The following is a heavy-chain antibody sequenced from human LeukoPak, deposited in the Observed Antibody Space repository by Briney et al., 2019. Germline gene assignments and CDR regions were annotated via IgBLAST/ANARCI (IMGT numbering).Heavy chain of an antibody. Sequence: GGSLRLSCAASGFTFSSHWMHWVRQAPGKGLVWVSRINSDGSTTNYADSVRGRFTISRDNSRSMVWLQMNSLTAEDTAMYYCGRDLNWGAFDIRGLGTLVTVSS. J-gene: IGHJ3*02. V-gene: IGHV3-74*01. CDR3: GRDLNWGAFDI. CDR1: GFTFSSHW. D-gene: IGHD7-27*01. CDR2: INSDGSTT.